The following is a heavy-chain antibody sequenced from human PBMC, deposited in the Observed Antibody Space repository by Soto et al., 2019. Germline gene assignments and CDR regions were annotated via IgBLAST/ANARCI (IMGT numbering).Heavy chain of an antibody. CDR2: LSGSGGTT. V-gene: IGHV3-23*01. CDR3: AKQRADYGSGADTFYFDS. CDR1: GVTFSNYA. Sequence: GSLRLSCTVSGVTFSNYAMNWVRQAPGKGLEWVSSLSGSGGTTYYADSVKGRFIISRDNSKNTLYLLMNSLRAEDTALYYCAKQRADYGSGADTFYFDSWGQGALVTVSS. J-gene: IGHJ4*02. D-gene: IGHD3-10*01.